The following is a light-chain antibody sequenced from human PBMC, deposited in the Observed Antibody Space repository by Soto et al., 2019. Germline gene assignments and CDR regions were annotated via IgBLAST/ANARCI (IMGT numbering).Light chain of an antibody. J-gene: IGKJ1*01. CDR3: QHYGTTPWT. CDR1: QSVCNRC. Sequence: ETVLTQSPGTLSLSPGERVTLSCRASQSVCNRCLAWYQQKPGQAPRLLIYGASTRATGIPDRFSGSGSGTDFAQPISRREPGDFAVYYCQHYGTTPWTFGQGNKVGIK. V-gene: IGKV3-20*01. CDR2: GAS.